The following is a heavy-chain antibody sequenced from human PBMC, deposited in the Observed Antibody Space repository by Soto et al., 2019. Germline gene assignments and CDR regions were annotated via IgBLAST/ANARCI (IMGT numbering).Heavy chain of an antibody. V-gene: IGHV4-59*01. CDR1: GVSISSYY. D-gene: IGHD3-22*01. CDR3: ARMDSSDYYRIDY. J-gene: IGHJ4*02. Sequence: SETLSLTCTVSGVSISSYYWSWIRQPPGKGLEWIGYIYYSGSTNYNPSLKSRVTISVDTSKNQFSLKLRSVTAADTAVYYCARMDSSDYYRIDYWGQGTPVTVSS. CDR2: IYYSGST.